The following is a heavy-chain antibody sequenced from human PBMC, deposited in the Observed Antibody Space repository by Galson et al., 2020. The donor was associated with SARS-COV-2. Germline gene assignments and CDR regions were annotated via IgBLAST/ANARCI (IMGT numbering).Heavy chain of an antibody. CDR1: GFVFSGSA. D-gene: IGHD1-1*01. CDR3: TRFVEGANYFDY. J-gene: IGHJ4*02. CDR2: IRSKANNYAT. V-gene: IGHV3-73*01. Sequence: GGSLRLSCAASGFVFSGSALHWVRQASGRGLEWVGRIRSKANNYATAYGASVKDRFTIFRDDSKNTAYVEMHSLKTEDTAVYYCTRFVEGANYFDYWGQGALVTVSS.